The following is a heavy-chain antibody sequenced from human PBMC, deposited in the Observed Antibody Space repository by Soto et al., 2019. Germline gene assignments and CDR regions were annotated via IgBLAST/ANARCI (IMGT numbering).Heavy chain of an antibody. V-gene: IGHV1-46*03. Sequence: GASVKVSCKASGYAFITYYIHWVRQAPGQGLEWMGIINPSGGSTTYAQKFQGRVTLTRDTSTSTVYMELSSLTSEDTAVYYCSRDCNGARCEPFDYWGQGTLVTVSS. CDR2: INPSGGST. CDR3: SRDCNGARCEPFDY. CDR1: GYAFITYY. D-gene: IGHD2-15*01. J-gene: IGHJ4*02.